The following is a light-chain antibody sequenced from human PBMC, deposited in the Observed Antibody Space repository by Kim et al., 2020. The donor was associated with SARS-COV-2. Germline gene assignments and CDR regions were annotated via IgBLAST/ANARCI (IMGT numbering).Light chain of an antibody. Sequence: DIQMTQSPSSVSASVGDRVTITCRASEDIRSWLAWYQQKSGKAPNLLISAASTLQSGVPSRFSGSGSGTDFTLTITSLQPEDFATYYCQQNRTFPISFGQGTRLEIK. CDR3: QQNRTFPIS. CDR1: EDIRSW. V-gene: IGKV1-12*01. J-gene: IGKJ5*01. CDR2: AAS.